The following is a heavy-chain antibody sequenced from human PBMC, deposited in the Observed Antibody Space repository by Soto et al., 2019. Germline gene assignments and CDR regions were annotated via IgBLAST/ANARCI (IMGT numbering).Heavy chain of an antibody. CDR2: IKQDGSEK. CDR3: ARGTCSSTTCYAIYFDS. V-gene: IGHV3-7*01. D-gene: IGHD2-2*01. Sequence: GGSLRLSCAASGFTFSSYWMSWVRQAPGKGLEWVANIKQDGSEKYYVDSVKGRFTISRDNAKNSLYLQMNSLRAENTAVYYCARGTCSSTTCYAIYFDSWGQGTLVTVSS. CDR1: GFTFSSYW. J-gene: IGHJ4*02.